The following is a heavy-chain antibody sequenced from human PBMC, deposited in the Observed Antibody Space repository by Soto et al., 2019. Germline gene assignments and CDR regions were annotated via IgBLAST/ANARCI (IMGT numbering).Heavy chain of an antibody. CDR2: IRSKANNYST. D-gene: IGHD3-10*01. CDR1: GFSFSDST. V-gene: IGHV3-73*01. Sequence: EVQLVESGGGLVQPGGSLKLSCAASGFSFSDSTIHWVRQTSGKGLEWVGRIRSKANNYSTASAASVKGSFTISRDDSKNTEYLQMNSLKTEDTDVYYCMLLGFGDSHFWSWGQGTLVTVSS. J-gene: IGHJ5*02. CDR3: MLLGFGDSHFWS.